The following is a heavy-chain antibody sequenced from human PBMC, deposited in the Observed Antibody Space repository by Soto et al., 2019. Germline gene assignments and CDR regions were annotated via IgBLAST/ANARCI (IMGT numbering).Heavy chain of an antibody. V-gene: IGHV3-21*01. CDR1: GFTFSSYS. Sequence: GGSLRLSCAASGFTFSSYSMNWVRQAPGKGLEWVSSISSSSSYIYYADSVKGRFTISRDNAKNSLYLQMNSLRAEDTAVYYCARDVFHTLRYCSSTSCTKRGAFDIWAQGTMVTVSS. CDR3: ARDVFHTLRYCSSTSCTKRGAFDI. J-gene: IGHJ3*02. D-gene: IGHD2-2*01. CDR2: ISSSSSYI.